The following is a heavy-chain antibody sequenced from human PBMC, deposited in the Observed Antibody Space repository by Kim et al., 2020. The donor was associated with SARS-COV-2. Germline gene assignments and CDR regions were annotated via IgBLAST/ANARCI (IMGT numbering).Heavy chain of an antibody. CDR2: INAGSGNI. D-gene: IGHD5-12*01. CDR3: ARDLLHSGYDY. Sequence: ASVKVSCKASGYTFTNYAIQWVHQAPGQGLEWMGWINAGSGNIKYSQKFQGRATLTWDTSASTAYMELRALTSEDTAVYYCARDLLHSGYDYWGQGTLVPVSS. J-gene: IGHJ4*02. CDR1: GYTFTNYA. V-gene: IGHV1-3*01.